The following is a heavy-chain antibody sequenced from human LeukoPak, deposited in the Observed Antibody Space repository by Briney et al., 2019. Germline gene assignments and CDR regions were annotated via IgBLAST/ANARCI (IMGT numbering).Heavy chain of an antibody. V-gene: IGHV3-23*01. Sequence: AGGSLRLSCAASGFTFSSYAMSWVRQAPGKGLEWVSAISGSGGSTYCADSVKGRFTISRDNSKITLYLQMNSLRAEDTAVYYCAKGKQYLERLPDSWGQGTLVTVSS. CDR3: AKGKQYLERLPDS. J-gene: IGHJ4*02. CDR1: GFTFSSYA. CDR2: ISGSGGST. D-gene: IGHD3-3*01.